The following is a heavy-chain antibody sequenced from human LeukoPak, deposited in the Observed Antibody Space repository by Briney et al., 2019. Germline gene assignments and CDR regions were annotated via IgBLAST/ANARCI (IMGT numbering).Heavy chain of an antibody. J-gene: IGHJ3*02. V-gene: IGHV4-34*01. CDR3: ARRRIGSYDAFDI. Sequence: PSETLSLTCAVYGGSFSGYYWSWIRQPPGKGLEWIGEINHSGSTNYNPSLKSRVTISVDTSKDKFSLKLSSVTAADTAVYYCARRRIGSYDAFDIWGQGTMVTVSS. D-gene: IGHD1-26*01. CDR2: INHSGST. CDR1: GGSFSGYY.